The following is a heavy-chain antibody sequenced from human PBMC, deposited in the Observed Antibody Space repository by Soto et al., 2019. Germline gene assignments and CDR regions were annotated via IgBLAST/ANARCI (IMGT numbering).Heavy chain of an antibody. CDR2: MYYSGAT. D-gene: IGHD5-18*01. CDR3: VISRGYNYGYGWYFDV. Sequence: QLQLQESGPGLVKASETLSRTCTVSGGSISSRSYYWGWIRQPPGKGLEWIGNMYYSGATYYNPSLKSRVTLSVDTPKNQFSLNLTSVTPADTAVYYCVISRGYNYGYGWYFDVWGRGTLVNVSS. CDR1: GGSISSRSYY. J-gene: IGHJ2*01. V-gene: IGHV4-39*01.